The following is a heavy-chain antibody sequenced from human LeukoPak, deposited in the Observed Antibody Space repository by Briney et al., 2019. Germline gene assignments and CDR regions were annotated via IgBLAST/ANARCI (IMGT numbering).Heavy chain of an antibody. CDR1: GGSFSGYY. CDR3: ARGRVRGYSYGFPFDY. CDR2: INHSGST. V-gene: IGHV4-34*01. J-gene: IGHJ4*02. Sequence: SETLSLTCAVYGGSFSGYYWSWIRQPPGEGLEWIGEINHSGSTNYNPSLKSRVTISVDTSKNQFSLKLSSVTAADTAVYYCARGRVRGYSYGFPFDYWGQGTLVTVSS. D-gene: IGHD5-18*01.